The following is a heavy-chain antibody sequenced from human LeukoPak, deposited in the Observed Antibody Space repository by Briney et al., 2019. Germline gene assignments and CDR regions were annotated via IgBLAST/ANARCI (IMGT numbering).Heavy chain of an antibody. J-gene: IGHJ4*02. Sequence: GGSLRLSCAASGFTFSSYAMSWVRQAPGKGLEWVSGISGGGNTYYADSVKGRFTISRDNSKNTLYLQMNSLRAEDTAVYYCARGEGIAAAGTVGFDYWGQGTLVTVSS. D-gene: IGHD6-13*01. CDR3: ARGEGIAAAGTVGFDY. V-gene: IGHV3-23*01. CDR2: ISGGGNT. CDR1: GFTFSSYA.